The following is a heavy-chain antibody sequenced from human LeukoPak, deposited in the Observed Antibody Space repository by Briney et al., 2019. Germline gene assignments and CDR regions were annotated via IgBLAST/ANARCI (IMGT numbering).Heavy chain of an antibody. D-gene: IGHD2-21*01. CDR2: IKQDGSEK. CDR1: GFTFSNFW. Sequence: GGSLRLSCAASGFTFSNFWMSWVRQAPGKGLEWVAHIKQDGSEKYYVDSVKGRSTISRDNAKNSLYLQMNSLRAEDTAVYYCARHQRSGILWWFDAFDIWGRGTMVTVSS. V-gene: IGHV3-7*01. J-gene: IGHJ3*02. CDR3: ARHQRSGILWWFDAFDI.